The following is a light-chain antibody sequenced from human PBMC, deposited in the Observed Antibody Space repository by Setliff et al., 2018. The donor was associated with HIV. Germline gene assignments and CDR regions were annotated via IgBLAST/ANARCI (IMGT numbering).Light chain of an antibody. J-gene: IGLJ1*01. CDR2: ENN. CDR3: GTWDSGLISAVGV. Sequence: QSVLTQPPSVSAAPGQKVTISCSGGSSNIGKNFVSWYQQFPVAAPKLVIYENNKRPSGIPDRFSGSKSGTSATLDITGLQTGDEADYYCGTWDSGLISAVGVFGSGTKVTV. V-gene: IGLV1-51*01. CDR1: SSNIGKNF.